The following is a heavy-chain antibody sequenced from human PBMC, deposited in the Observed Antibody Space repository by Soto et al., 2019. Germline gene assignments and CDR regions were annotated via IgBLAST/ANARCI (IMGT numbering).Heavy chain of an antibody. CDR2: IYDSGSP. CDR3: ASRVGSSPPRY. Sequence: PSEALGLTYCISAASLRGCYPSWIRQPPGQALEWIGYIYDSGSPYYNPPLRSRVIIPPDTSKNQISLKLTSANAAHTAVYYRASRVGSSPPRYWSRGSLVTAAS. D-gene: IGHD1-26*01. V-gene: IGHV4-59*01. CDR1: AASLRGCY. J-gene: IGHJ4*02.